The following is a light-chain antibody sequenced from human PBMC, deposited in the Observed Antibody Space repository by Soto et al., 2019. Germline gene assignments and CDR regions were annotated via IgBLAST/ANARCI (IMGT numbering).Light chain of an antibody. V-gene: IGKV3-20*01. Sequence: EVVLTQSPATLSLSPGERATLSCRASQTLANYLAWYQQRPGQAPRVLIYGTSIRASGVPERFSGGGSGTDFTLTITRLEPEDFAVYYCQPYGSSLFTFGPGTKVDFK. J-gene: IGKJ3*01. CDR2: GTS. CDR3: QPYGSSLFT. CDR1: QTLANY.